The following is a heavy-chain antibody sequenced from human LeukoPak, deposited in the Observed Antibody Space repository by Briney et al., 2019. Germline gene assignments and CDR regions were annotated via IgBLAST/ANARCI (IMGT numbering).Heavy chain of an antibody. CDR1: GGSISRYY. V-gene: IGHV4-59*01. D-gene: IGHD3-10*01. CDR3: ASSRIIMVRGIIWNDVIDI. CDR2: IFYSGST. Sequence: PSETLSLTCTVSGGSISRYYWNWIRQPPGKGLEWIGYIFYSGSTNYNPSPKSRVTISLDTSKIQFSLNLSSVTAADTAVYYCASSRIIMVRGIIWNDVIDIWGQGTMVTVSS. J-gene: IGHJ3*02.